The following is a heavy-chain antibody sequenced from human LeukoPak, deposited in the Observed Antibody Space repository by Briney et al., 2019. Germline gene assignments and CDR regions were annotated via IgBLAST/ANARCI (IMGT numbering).Heavy chain of an antibody. CDR2: ISSSSSYI. Sequence: GGSLRLSCAASGFAASGFTFSSYSMNWVRQAPGKGLEWVSSISSSSSYIYYADSVKGRFTISRDNSKNTLYLQMNSLRAEDTAIYYCAKIDWGSYRFGYFDYWGQGILVTVSS. J-gene: IGHJ4*02. CDR3: AKIDWGSYRFGYFDY. D-gene: IGHD3-16*02. V-gene: IGHV3-21*04. CDR1: GFAASGFTFSSYS.